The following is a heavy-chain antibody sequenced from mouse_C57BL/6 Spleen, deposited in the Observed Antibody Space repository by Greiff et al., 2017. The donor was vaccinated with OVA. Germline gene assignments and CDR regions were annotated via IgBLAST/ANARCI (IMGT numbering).Heavy chain of an antibody. CDR1: GYTFTDYE. V-gene: IGHV1-15*01. D-gene: IGHD1-1*01. Sequence: VQRVESGAELVRPGASVTLSCKASGYTFTDYEMHWVKQTPVHGLEWIGAIDPETGGTAYNQKFKGKAILTADKSSSTAYMELRSLTSEDSAVYYCTRRDYYGSPFAYWGQGTLVTVSA. CDR3: TRRDYYGSPFAY. CDR2: IDPETGGT. J-gene: IGHJ3*01.